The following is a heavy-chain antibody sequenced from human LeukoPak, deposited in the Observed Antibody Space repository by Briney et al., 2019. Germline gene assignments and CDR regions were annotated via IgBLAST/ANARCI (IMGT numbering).Heavy chain of an antibody. D-gene: IGHD5-18*01. V-gene: IGHV3-30*03. Sequence: GRSLRLSCAASGFSFSSYGMHWVRQAPGKGLEWVAVISYAGSSKLYADSVKGRFTLSRDNSKNTLYLQMNSLSAEDTAVYYCARDGYSYGSLDYSDYWGQGTLVTVSS. J-gene: IGHJ4*02. CDR3: ARDGYSYGSLDYSDY. CDR1: GFSFSSYG. CDR2: ISYAGSSK.